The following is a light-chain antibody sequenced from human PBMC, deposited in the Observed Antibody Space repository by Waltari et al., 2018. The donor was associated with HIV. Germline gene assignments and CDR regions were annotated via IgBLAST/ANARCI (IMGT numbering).Light chain of an antibody. Sequence: EIVMTQSPATLSVSPGERATLSCRASQSVSSNLAWYPQKPGQAPRLLIYGASTRATGIPARFSGSGSGTEYTLTISSLQSEDFAVYYCQQYNNWPGFGQGTKVESK. CDR2: GAS. V-gene: IGKV3-15*01. J-gene: IGKJ1*01. CDR1: QSVSSN. CDR3: QQYNNWPG.